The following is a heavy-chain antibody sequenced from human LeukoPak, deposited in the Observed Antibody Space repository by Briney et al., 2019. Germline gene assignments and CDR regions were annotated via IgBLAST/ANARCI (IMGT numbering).Heavy chain of an antibody. CDR1: GYTFTSYG. Sequence: GASVKVSCKASGYTFTSYGISWVRQAPGQGLEWMGWMNPNSGNTGYAQKFQGRVTMTRNTSISTAYMELSSLRSEDTAVYYCARDKDSSGWYRTLYNWFDPWGQGTLVTVSS. V-gene: IGHV1-8*02. CDR3: ARDKDSSGWYRTLYNWFDP. D-gene: IGHD6-19*01. CDR2: MNPNSGNT. J-gene: IGHJ5*02.